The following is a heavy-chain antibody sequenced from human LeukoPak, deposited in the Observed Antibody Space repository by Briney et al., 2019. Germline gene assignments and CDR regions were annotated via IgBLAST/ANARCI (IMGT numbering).Heavy chain of an antibody. CDR3: ARDQRATY. CDR1: GFTFDDYA. CDR2: INWSSGSI. Sequence: QPGRSLRLSCAASGFTFDDYAMHWVRQAPGKGLEWVSGINWSSGSIGYADSVKGRFTISRDNAKNSLYLQMNSLRAEDTAVYYCARDQRATYWGQGTLVTVSS. J-gene: IGHJ4*02. D-gene: IGHD5-24*01. V-gene: IGHV3-9*01.